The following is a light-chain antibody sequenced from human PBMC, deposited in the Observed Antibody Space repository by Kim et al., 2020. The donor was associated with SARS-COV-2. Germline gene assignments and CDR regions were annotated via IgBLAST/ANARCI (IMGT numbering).Light chain of an antibody. CDR3: QAWDINTLV. CDR1: NLGANY. Sequence: SYELTQPPSVSVSPGQTATITCSGPNLGANYVSWYQQRPGQSPVLVIYQDKNRPSGIPERFSGSNSGNTATLTISGTQAMDEADYFCQAWDINTLVFGGGTKVTVL. J-gene: IGLJ3*02. CDR2: QDK. V-gene: IGLV3-1*01.